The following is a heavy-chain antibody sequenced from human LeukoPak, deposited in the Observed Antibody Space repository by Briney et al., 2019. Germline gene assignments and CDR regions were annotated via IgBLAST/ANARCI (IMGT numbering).Heavy chain of an antibody. CDR2: FDPEDGET. V-gene: IGHV1-24*01. J-gene: IGHJ6*03. D-gene: IGHD1-14*01. CDR1: GYTLTELS. CDR3: ARLSKGTTYHSSRRPRDYYYMDV. Sequence: ASVKVSCKVSGYTLTELSMHWVRQAPGKGLEWMGGFDPEDGETIYAQKFQGRVTMTEDTSTDTAYMELSSLRSVDTAFYYCARLSKGTTYHSSRRPRDYYYMDVWGKGTTVTVSS.